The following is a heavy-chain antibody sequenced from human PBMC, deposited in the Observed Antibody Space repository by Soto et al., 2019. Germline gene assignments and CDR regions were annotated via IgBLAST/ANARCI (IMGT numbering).Heavy chain of an antibody. D-gene: IGHD6-6*01. J-gene: IGHJ5*02. CDR3: ARGESIAAHIAWFDP. V-gene: IGHV4-34*01. CDR2: INHSGST. CDR1: GGSFSGYY. Sequence: SETLSLTCAVYGGSFSGYYWSWIRQPPGKGLEWIGEINHSGSTNYNPSLKSRVTISVDTSKNQFSLKLSSVTAADTAVYYCARGESIAAHIAWFDPWGQGTLVTVSS.